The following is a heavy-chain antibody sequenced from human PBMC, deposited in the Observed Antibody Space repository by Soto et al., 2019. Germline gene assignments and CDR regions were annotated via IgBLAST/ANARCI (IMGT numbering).Heavy chain of an antibody. V-gene: IGHV4-30-4*01. CDR3: ARDRRVSNSWSPGDYSYYGLDV. D-gene: IGHD6-13*01. CDR1: GGSITSGDYY. J-gene: IGHJ6*02. CDR2: IFYSGST. Sequence: QVQLQESGPGLVKPSQTLSLTCTVSGGSITSGDYYWNWIRQPPGKGLEWIGSIFYSGSTNYNPALKSRVTISLDRSKNQISLNLNSVTAADTAVYYCARDRRVSNSWSPGDYSYYGLDVWGPGTTVTVSS.